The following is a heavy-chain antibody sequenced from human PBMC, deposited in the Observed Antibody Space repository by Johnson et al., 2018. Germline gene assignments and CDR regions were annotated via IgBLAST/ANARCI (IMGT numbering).Heavy chain of an antibody. D-gene: IGHD5-24*01. CDR2: IWFDGSNK. Sequence: VQLVESGGGVVRPGGSXRLSCAASGFIFTSYAMHWVRQAPGKGLEWVAVIWFDGSNKYYADFVKGRFTISRDKSKDTLYLQMNSLRAEETAVYYCARDAGVGLQHGAFDVWGQGTMVIVSS. J-gene: IGHJ3*01. V-gene: IGHV3-33*01. CDR3: ARDAGVGLQHGAFDV. CDR1: GFIFTSYA.